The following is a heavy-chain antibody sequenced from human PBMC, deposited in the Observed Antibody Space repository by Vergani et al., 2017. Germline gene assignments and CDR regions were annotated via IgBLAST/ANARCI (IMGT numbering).Heavy chain of an antibody. D-gene: IGHD6-13*01. CDR1: GGSISSSSYY. Sequence: QLQLQESGPGLVKPSETLSLTCTVSGGSISSSSYYWGWIRQPPGKGLEWIGSIYYSGSTYYNPSLKSRVTISVETSKNQFSLKLSSVTAADTAVYYCARLRRGIAAALNYFDYWGQGTLVTVSS. CDR3: ARLRRGIAAALNYFDY. J-gene: IGHJ4*02. V-gene: IGHV4-39*07. CDR2: IYYSGST.